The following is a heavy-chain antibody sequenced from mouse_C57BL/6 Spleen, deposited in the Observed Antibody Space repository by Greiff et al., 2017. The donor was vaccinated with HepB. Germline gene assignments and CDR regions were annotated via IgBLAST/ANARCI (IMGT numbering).Heavy chain of an antibody. CDR1: GFSLTSYG. CDR3: ARKTDYYGSTHYYAMDY. D-gene: IGHD1-1*01. Sequence: VKLVESGPGLVQPSQSLSITCTVSGFSLTSYGVHWVRQSPGKGLEWLGVIWSGGSTDYNAAFISRLSISKDNSKSQVFFKMNSLQADDTAIYYCARKTDYYGSTHYYAMDYWGQGTSVTVSS. V-gene: IGHV2-2*01. J-gene: IGHJ4*01. CDR2: IWSGGST.